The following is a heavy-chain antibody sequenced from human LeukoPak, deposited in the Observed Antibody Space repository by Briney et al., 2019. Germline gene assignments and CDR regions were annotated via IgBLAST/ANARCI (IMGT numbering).Heavy chain of an antibody. Sequence: SGGSLRLSCAASGFTFSSYAVSWVRRAPGKGLEWVSAISGSGGSTYYADSVKGRFTISRDNSKNTLYLQMNSLRAEDTAVYYCAKLDSSGYYYGFEDYWGQGTLVTVSS. CDR2: ISGSGGST. CDR3: AKLDSSGYYYGFEDY. J-gene: IGHJ4*02. CDR1: GFTFSSYA. D-gene: IGHD3-22*01. V-gene: IGHV3-23*01.